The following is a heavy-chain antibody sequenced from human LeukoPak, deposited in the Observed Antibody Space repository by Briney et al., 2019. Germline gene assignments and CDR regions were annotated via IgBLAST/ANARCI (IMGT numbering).Heavy chain of an antibody. CDR2: ISSSGNTI. J-gene: IGHJ6*02. D-gene: IGHD2-15*01. CDR1: GFTFSSYE. Sequence: GGSLRLSCAASGFTFSSYEMNCVRQAPGKGLEWVSYISSSGNTIYYADSVKGRFTISRDNAKNSLYLQMNSLRAEDTAVYYCAREGYCSGGSCSPSYYYYGMDVWGQGTTVTVSS. CDR3: AREGYCSGGSCSPSYYYYGMDV. V-gene: IGHV3-48*03.